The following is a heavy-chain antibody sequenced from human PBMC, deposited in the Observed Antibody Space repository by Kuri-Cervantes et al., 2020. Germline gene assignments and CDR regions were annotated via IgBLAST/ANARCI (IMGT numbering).Heavy chain of an antibody. CDR3: ARERPRRVYDFWSGYLSADYGMDV. D-gene: IGHD3-3*01. J-gene: IGHJ6*02. CDR1: GFTVSSNY. V-gene: IGHV3-53*01. CDR2: IYSGGST. Sequence: GGSLRLSCAASGFTVSSNYMSWVRQAPGKGLEWVSVIYSGGSTYYADSVKGRFTISRDNSKNTLYLQMNSLRAEDTAVYYCARERPRRVYDFWSGYLSADYGMDVWGQGTTVTVSS.